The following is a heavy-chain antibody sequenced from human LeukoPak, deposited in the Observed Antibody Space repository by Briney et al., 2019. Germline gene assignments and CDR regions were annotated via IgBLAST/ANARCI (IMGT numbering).Heavy chain of an antibody. Sequence: ASVKVSCKASGYTFTGYYMHWVRQAPGQGLEWMGWINPNHGDTNYAQKFQDRVSMTRDTSISTAYMHLSRLRSADTAVYYCARSPHILTGENFDYWGQGALLTVSS. CDR1: GYTFTGYY. V-gene: IGHV1-2*02. J-gene: IGHJ4*02. CDR3: ARSPHILTGENFDY. CDR2: INPNHGDT. D-gene: IGHD3-9*01.